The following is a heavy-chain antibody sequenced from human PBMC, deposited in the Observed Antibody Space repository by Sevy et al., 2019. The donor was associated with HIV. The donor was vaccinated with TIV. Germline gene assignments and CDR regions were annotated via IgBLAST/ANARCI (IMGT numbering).Heavy chain of an antibody. Sequence: GGSLRLSCAASGFTFSSYEMNWVRQAPGKGLEWVSYISSSGSTIYYADSVKGRFTISRDNAKNSLYLQMNSLRAEDTAVYYCASTYYYGSGSYIFDYWGQGTLVTVSS. CDR1: GFTFSSYE. V-gene: IGHV3-48*03. D-gene: IGHD3-10*01. CDR3: ASTYYYGSGSYIFDY. CDR2: ISSSGSTI. J-gene: IGHJ4*02.